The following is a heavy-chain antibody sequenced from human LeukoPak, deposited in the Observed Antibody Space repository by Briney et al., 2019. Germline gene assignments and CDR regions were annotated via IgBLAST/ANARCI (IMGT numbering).Heavy chain of an antibody. Sequence: PSETLSLTCAVYGVSFSGHYWSWIRQPPGKGLEWIGEINHSGSTNYNPSLKSRVTISVDTSKNQFSLKLSSVTAADTAVYYCARSGGLYYDFWSGYYHTNWFDPWGQGTLVTVSS. CDR1: GVSFSGHY. CDR2: INHSGST. D-gene: IGHD3-3*01. V-gene: IGHV4-34*01. CDR3: ARSGGLYYDFWSGYYHTNWFDP. J-gene: IGHJ5*02.